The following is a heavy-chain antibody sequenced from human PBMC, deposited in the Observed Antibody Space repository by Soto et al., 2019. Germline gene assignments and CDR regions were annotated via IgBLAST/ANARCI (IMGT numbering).Heavy chain of an antibody. Sequence: ASVKVSCKASGYTFTIYAMHWVRQAPGQRLEWIGRIVVGSGNTDYAQKFQERVTFTRDMSRSSVSMEISSLRSEDTAIYYCTAEVVAWGLVWAQGTLVTVSS. CDR1: GYTFTIYA. V-gene: IGHV1-58*02. J-gene: IGHJ4*02. D-gene: IGHD5-12*01. CDR2: IVVGSGNT. CDR3: TAEVVAWGLV.